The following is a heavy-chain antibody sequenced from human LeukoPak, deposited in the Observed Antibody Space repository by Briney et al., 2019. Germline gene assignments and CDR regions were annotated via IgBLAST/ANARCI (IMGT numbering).Heavy chain of an antibody. J-gene: IGHJ6*02. CDR1: GYTFTSYG. CDR2: ISAYNGNT. D-gene: IGHD3-16*01. V-gene: IGHV1-18*01. Sequence: ASVKVSCKASGYTFTSYGISWVRQAPGQGLEWMGWISAYNGNTNYAQKLQGRVTMTTDTSTSTAYMELRSLRSDDTAVYYCARDFPVFYDSSLEYGMDVWGQGTTVTVSS. CDR3: ARDFPVFYDSSLEYGMDV.